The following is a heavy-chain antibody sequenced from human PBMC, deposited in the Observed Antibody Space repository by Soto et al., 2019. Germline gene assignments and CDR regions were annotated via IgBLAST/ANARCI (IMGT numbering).Heavy chain of an antibody. Sequence: EVQVVESGGGLVQPGGSLRLSCAASGFTVSGDYMSWVRQAPGRGLEWVSVIYSGGSTYYADSVKGRFTISRDNSNNTVSLQMNSLRAEDTAVYYCARDRRGYWYFDLWGRRTLVTISS. CDR3: ARDRRGYWYFDL. CDR1: GFTVSGDY. V-gene: IGHV3-66*01. CDR2: IYSGGST. J-gene: IGHJ2*01. D-gene: IGHD3-10*01.